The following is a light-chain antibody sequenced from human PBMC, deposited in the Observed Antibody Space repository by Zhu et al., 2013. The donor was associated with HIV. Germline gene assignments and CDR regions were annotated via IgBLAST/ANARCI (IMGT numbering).Light chain of an antibody. CDR2: LGS. V-gene: IGKV2-28*01. CDR3: QQYESLPYT. Sequence: DIVMTQSPLSLPVTPGEPASISCRSSQSLLYSNGYNYLDWYLQKPGQSPQLLIYLGSNRASGVPERFSGSGSVTNFTLSISRLQAEDVATYFCQQYESLPYTFGQGTKV. CDR1: QSLLYSNGYNY. J-gene: IGKJ1*01.